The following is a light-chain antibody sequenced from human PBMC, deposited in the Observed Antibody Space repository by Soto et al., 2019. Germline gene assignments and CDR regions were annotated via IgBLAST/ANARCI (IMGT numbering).Light chain of an antibody. CDR1: LNIGTHY. CDR2: ATS. Sequence: EIVLTQSPGTLSFSPGDRATLSCRANLNIGTHYFAWYQQKPGQAPRLLLYATSTRATGIPDRFSGSGSGTDFTLTISRLEPEDFAVYYCQQYSNSRWTLGPGTKVDIK. CDR3: QQYSNSRWT. J-gene: IGKJ1*01. V-gene: IGKV3-20*01.